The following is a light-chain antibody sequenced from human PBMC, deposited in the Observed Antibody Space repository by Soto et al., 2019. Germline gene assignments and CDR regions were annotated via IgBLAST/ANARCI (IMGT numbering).Light chain of an antibody. CDR1: SSNIGSNT. J-gene: IGLJ1*01. CDR3: AAWDASLGGFYV. Sequence: QSVLTQPPSASGTPGQRVTISCSGSSSNIGSNTVNWYQQLPGTAPKHLIFSNNHRPSGVPDRFSASKAGASASLAISGLQSEDEGDYYCAAWDASLGGFYVFGSGTKLTVL. V-gene: IGLV1-44*01. CDR2: SNN.